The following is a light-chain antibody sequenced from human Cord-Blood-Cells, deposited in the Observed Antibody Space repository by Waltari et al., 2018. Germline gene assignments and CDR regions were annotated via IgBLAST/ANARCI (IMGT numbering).Light chain of an antibody. V-gene: IGKV4-1*01. CDR3: QQYYSTLT. Sequence: DIVMTQSPDPLAVSLGERATINCKSSQSVLYSSNNKNYLAWYQQKPGQPPKLLIYWASTRESGVPYRFSGSGSGTDFTLTISSRQAEDVAVYYCQQYYSTLTFGGGTKVEIK. CDR2: WAS. CDR1: QSVLYSSNNKNY. J-gene: IGKJ4*01.